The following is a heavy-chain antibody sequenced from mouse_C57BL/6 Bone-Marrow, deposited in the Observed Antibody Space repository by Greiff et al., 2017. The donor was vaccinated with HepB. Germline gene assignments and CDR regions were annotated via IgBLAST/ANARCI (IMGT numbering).Heavy chain of an antibody. D-gene: IGHD1-1*01. CDR3: ARDYYGSSVWYFDV. V-gene: IGHV14-3*01. CDR1: GFNINNTY. CDR2: IDPANGNT. Sequence: VQLQQSVAELVRPGASVKLSCTASGFNINNTYMHWVKQRPEQGLEWIGRIDPANGNTKYAPKFQGKATITADTSSNTAYLQLSSLTSEDTAIYYCARDYYGSSVWYFDVWGTGTTVTVSS. J-gene: IGHJ1*03.